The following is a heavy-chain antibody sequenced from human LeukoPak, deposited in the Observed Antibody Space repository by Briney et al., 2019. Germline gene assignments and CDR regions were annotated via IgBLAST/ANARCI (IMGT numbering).Heavy chain of an antibody. J-gene: IGHJ5*02. Sequence: ASVKVPCKASGYTFTGYYMHWVRQAPGQGLEWMGWINPNSGGTNYAQKFQGRVTMTRDTSISTAYMELSRLRSDDTAVYYCARDYGSGSHNWFDPWGQGTLVTVSS. CDR1: GYTFTGYY. V-gene: IGHV1-2*02. D-gene: IGHD3-10*01. CDR3: ARDYGSGSHNWFDP. CDR2: INPNSGGT.